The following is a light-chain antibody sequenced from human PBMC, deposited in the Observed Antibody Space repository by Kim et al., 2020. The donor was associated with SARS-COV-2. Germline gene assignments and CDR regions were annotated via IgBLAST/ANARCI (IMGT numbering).Light chain of an antibody. J-gene: IGLJ3*02. CDR1: ALPKQY. CDR3: QSADSSDTFWV. CDR2: EDT. V-gene: IGLV3-25*03. Sequence: PGQTARSTCSGDALPKQYAYWFQQKAGQAPVVVIYEDTERPSGIPERFSGSTSGTTVTLTIRGVQAEDEADYYCQSADSSDTFWVFGGGTKLTVL.